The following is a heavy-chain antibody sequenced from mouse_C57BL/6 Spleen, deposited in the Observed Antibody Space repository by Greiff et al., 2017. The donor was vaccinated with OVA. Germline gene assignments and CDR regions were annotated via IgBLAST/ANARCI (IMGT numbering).Heavy chain of an antibody. Sequence: EVQLQESGPELVKPGASVKLPCKASGYTFTDYNMAWVKQSPGKSLEWIGDINPNNGGTIYNQKFKGKATLTVDKSYSTAYMELRSLTSEDTAVYYCARRLLWYVDYWGQGTTLTVSS. D-gene: IGHD1-1*02. CDR2: INPNNGGT. V-gene: IGHV1-18*01. CDR1: GYTFTDYN. CDR3: ARRLLWYVDY. J-gene: IGHJ2*01.